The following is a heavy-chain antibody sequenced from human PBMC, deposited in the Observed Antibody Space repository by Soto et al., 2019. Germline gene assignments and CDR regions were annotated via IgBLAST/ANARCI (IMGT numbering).Heavy chain of an antibody. Sequence: QVQLVQSGAEVKKPGASVKVSCKASGYTFSTYGISWVRQAPGQELEWMGWISAYNGDTETNYAQKFQGRVTMTTDTSTSAAYMELRNLRSDDTAVYYCAREAAVMAAAGPDYWGQGTLVTVSS. CDR1: GYTFSTYG. D-gene: IGHD6-13*01. V-gene: IGHV1-18*01. CDR2: ISAYNGDTET. CDR3: AREAAVMAAAGPDY. J-gene: IGHJ4*02.